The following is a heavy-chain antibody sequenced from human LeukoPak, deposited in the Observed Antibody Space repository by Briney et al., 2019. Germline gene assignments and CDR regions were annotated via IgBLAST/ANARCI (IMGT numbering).Heavy chain of an antibody. J-gene: IGHJ4*02. CDR1: GGTFSSYA. V-gene: IGHV1-69*04. D-gene: IGHD1-7*01. Sequence: ASVKVSCKASGGTFSSYAISWVRQTPGQGLEWMGRIIPILGIANYAQKFQGRVTITADKSTSTAYMELSSLRSEDTAVYYCARGSWNYDAFDYWGQGTLVTVSS. CDR3: ARGSWNYDAFDY. CDR2: IIPILGIA.